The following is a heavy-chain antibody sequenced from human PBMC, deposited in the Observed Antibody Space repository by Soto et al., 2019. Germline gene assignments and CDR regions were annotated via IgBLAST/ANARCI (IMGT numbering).Heavy chain of an antibody. J-gene: IGHJ4*02. CDR1: GGSISSSNW. D-gene: IGHD3-10*01. CDR3: ARVPPISGTLVRGATE. Sequence: SETLSLTCAVSGGSISSSNWWNWVRQAPGKGLEWIGEIYYSGSTNYNPSLKSRVTISVDKSKNQFSLKLNSVTAADTAVYYCARVPPISGTLVRGATEWGQGTLVTVSS. CDR2: IYYSGST. V-gene: IGHV4-4*02.